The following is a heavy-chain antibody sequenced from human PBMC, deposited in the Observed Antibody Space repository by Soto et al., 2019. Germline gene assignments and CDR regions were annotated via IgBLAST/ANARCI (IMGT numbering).Heavy chain of an antibody. J-gene: IGHJ6*04. Sequence: ASVKISCKASGYTFTSYYMHWVRQAPGQGLEWMGIINPSGGSTSYAQKFQGRVTMNRDTSTSTVYMELSSLRSEDTAVYYCAIGYYYDSSGYLYYYYGMEVWGKGTKVTVSS. CDR1: GYTFTSYY. CDR2: INPSGGST. D-gene: IGHD3-22*01. CDR3: AIGYYYDSSGYLYYYYGMEV. V-gene: IGHV1-46*01.